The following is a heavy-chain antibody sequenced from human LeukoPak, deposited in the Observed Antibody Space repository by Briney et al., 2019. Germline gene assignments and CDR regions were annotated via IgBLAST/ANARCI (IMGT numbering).Heavy chain of an antibody. CDR1: GYTFTGYY. D-gene: IGHD2-21*02. Sequence: ASVKVSCKASGYTFTGYYMHWVRQAPGQGLEWMGWINPNSGGTNYAQKFQGRVTMTRDTSISTAYMELSRLRSDDTAVYYCARAYCGGDCYSEYFQHWGQGTRVTVSS. CDR2: INPNSGGT. CDR3: ARAYCGGDCYSEYFQH. J-gene: IGHJ1*01. V-gene: IGHV1-2*02.